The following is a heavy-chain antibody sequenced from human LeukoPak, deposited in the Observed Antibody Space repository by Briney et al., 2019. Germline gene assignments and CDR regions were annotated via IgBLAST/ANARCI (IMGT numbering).Heavy chain of an antibody. CDR1: GYTLTELS. CDR2: FDPEDGET. D-gene: IGHD6-6*01. V-gene: IGHV1-24*01. CDR3: ATLGSSSTVFGMDV. J-gene: IGHJ6*02. Sequence: GAPVKVSCKVSGYTLTELSMHWVRQAPGKGLEWMGGFDPEDGETIYAQKFQGRVTMTEDTSTDTAYMELSSLRSEDTAVYYCATLGSSSTVFGMDVWGQGTTVTVSS.